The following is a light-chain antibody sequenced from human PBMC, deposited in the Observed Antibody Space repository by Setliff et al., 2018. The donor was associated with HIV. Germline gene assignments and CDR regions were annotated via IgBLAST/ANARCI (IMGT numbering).Light chain of an antibody. J-gene: IGLJ2*01. CDR1: STDVGGYDY. CDR3: SSYTSSGSV. CDR2: DVN. V-gene: IGLV2-14*01. Sequence: SVLTQPASVSGSPGQSITISCTGTSTDVGGYDYVSWYQHHTGKAPKLIIYDVNNRPSGVSDRFSGSKSGNMASLTISGLQADDEAHYYCSSYTSSGSVFGGGTK.